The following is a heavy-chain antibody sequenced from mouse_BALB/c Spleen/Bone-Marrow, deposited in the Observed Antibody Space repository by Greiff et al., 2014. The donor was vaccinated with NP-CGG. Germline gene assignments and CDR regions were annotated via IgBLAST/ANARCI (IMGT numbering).Heavy chain of an antibody. D-gene: IGHD1-1*01. Sequence: EVKVVESGGDLVQPGGSRKLSCAASGITFSSFGMHWVRQAPEKGLEWVAYISSGSSTIYYADTVKGRFTISRDNPKNTLFLQMTSLRSEDAAMYYCARDYGYAMDYWGQGTSVTVSS. J-gene: IGHJ4*01. CDR1: GITFSSFG. CDR3: ARDYGYAMDY. V-gene: IGHV5-17*02. CDR2: ISSGSSTI.